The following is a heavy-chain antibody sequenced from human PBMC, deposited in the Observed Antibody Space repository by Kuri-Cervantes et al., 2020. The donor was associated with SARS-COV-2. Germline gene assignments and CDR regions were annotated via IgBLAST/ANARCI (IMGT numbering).Heavy chain of an antibody. CDR1: GFIFSDYY. V-gene: IGHV3-11*04. D-gene: IGHD3/OR15-3a*01. CDR2: ISSSGSAI. CDR3: ARDLGLVHPFDI. Sequence: TCAASGFIFSDYYMTWIRQPPGKGLEWVSYISSSGSAINYTDSVKGRFTISRDNSKNTLYLQMNSLRAEDTAVYYCARDLGLVHPFDIWGQGTMVTVSS. J-gene: IGHJ3*02.